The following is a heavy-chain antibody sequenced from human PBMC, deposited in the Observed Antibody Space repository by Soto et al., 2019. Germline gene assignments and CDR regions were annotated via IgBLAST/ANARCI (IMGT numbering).Heavy chain of an antibody. D-gene: IGHD3-10*01. J-gene: IGHJ4*01. CDR1: GFTFSNCA. V-gene: IGHV3-23*01. CDR3: AQLSLCFGELFPYYFDY. CDR2: ISGSGGST. Sequence: EVQLLESGGGLVQPGGSLRLSGTASGFTFSNCAMNWVRQAPGKGLGWVSAISGSGGSTYYADSVKGLFTISRDNSKNTVSLQMNSLAAEDTALYFCAQLSLCFGELFPYYFDYWGHGTLVTVSS.